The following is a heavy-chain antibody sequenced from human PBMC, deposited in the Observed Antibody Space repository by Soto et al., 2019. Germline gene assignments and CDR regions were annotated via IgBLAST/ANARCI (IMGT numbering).Heavy chain of an antibody. CDR2: IYHNERT. Sequence: QVQLQESGPGLVKPSGTLSLTCAVSGVSISSSQWWSWVRQPPGKGLEWIGEIYHNERTNYNPSLKSRLTMSLDRSKNQVSLKLSSVTAADTATYYCGRTKDNFYGVDVWGQGTTVTVSS. CDR3: GRTKDNFYGVDV. CDR1: GVSISSSQW. J-gene: IGHJ6*02. V-gene: IGHV4-4*02.